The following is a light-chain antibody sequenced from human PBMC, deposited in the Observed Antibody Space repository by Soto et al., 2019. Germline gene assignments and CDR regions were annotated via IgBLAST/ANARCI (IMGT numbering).Light chain of an antibody. J-gene: IGLJ1*01. CDR2: DVF. CDR1: SSDVGGYDY. V-gene: IGLV2-11*01. Sequence: QSALTQPRSVSGSPGQSVTVSCSGTSSDVGGYDYVAWYQQYPGKAPKLMIYDVFKRPSGVPDRFSGSKSGNTASLTISGLQAEDEADYYCCSYAGSYTFVFGTGTKLTVL. CDR3: CSYAGSYTFV.